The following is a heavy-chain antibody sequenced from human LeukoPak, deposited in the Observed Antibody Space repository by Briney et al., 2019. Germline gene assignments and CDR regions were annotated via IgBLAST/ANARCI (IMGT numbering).Heavy chain of an antibody. D-gene: IGHD3-10*01. CDR1: GGSFSGYY. CDR3: ARAPSYYYAGRGADY. CDR2: INHSGST. V-gene: IGHV4-34*01. Sequence: PSETLSLTCAVYGGSFSGYYWSWIRQPPGKGLEWIGEINHSGSTNYNPSLKSRVTMSVDTSKNQFSLKLSSVTAADTAVYYCARAPSYYYAGRGADYWGQGTLVTVSS. J-gene: IGHJ4*02.